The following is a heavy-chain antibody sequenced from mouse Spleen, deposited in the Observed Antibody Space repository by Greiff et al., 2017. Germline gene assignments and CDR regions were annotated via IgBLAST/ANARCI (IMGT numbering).Heavy chain of an antibody. Sequence: VQLVESGAELMKPGASVKLSCKATGYTFTGYWIEWVKQRPGHGLEWIGEILPGSGSTNYTEKFKGKATFTADTSSNTAYMQLSSLTTEDSAIYYCARRDYDVWYFDVWGAGTTVTVSS. V-gene: IGHV1-9*01. CDR2: ILPGSGST. CDR1: GYTFTGYW. J-gene: IGHJ1*01. D-gene: IGHD2-4*01. CDR3: ARRDYDVWYFDV.